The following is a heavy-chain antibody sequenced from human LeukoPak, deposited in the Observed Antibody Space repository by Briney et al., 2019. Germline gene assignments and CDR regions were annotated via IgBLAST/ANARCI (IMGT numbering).Heavy chain of an antibody. CDR2: IIPIFGTA. J-gene: IGHJ6*03. CDR1: GGTFSSYA. V-gene: IGHV1-69*05. Sequence: ASVKVSCKASGGTFSSYAISWVRQAPGQGLEWMGGIIPIFGTANYAQKFQGRVTITTDESTSTAYMELSSLRSEDTAGYYCARVAYGVSAPTYYYYYLTFGAKGAPSTFS. D-gene: IGHD3-10*01. CDR3: ARVAYGVSAPTYYYYYLTF.